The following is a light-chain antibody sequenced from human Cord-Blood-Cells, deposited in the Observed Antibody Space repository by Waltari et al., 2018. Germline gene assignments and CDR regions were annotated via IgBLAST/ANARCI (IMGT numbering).Light chain of an antibody. J-gene: IGKJ1*01. CDR2: WAS. CDR1: QSVLYSSNNKNY. V-gene: IGKV4-1*01. CDR3: QQYNSTPT. Sequence: DIVMTQSPDSLAVSLGERATINCKSSQSVLYSSNNKNYLAWYQQKPGQPPKLLIYWASTRESGVPGRFSSSGSGTDITLTISSLQAEDVAVYYCQQYNSTPTFGQGTKVEIK.